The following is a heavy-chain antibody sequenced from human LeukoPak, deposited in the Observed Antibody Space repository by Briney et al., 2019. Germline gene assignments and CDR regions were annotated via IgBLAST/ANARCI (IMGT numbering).Heavy chain of an antibody. Sequence: PGGSRRLSCAASGFTFSSHDVHWVRQTTGKGLEWVSGIGTAGDPYYLDSVKGRFTISRENAKNSLYLQMNSLRAGDTAVYYCARSRTLWGAFDIWGQGTMVTVSS. CDR2: IGTAGDP. J-gene: IGHJ3*02. V-gene: IGHV3-13*05. CDR3: ARSRTLWGAFDI. D-gene: IGHD2-21*01. CDR1: GFTFSSHD.